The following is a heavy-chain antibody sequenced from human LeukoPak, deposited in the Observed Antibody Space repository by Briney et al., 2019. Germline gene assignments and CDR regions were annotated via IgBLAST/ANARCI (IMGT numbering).Heavy chain of an antibody. D-gene: IGHD3-16*01. Sequence: ASVKVSCKASGYTFTSYGISWVRQAPGQGLEWMGWISASNGNTNYAQKLQGRVTMTTDTSTSTAYMELRSLRSDDTAVYYCARDLSGDYVWGSYSPPDYWGQGTLVTVSS. V-gene: IGHV1-18*01. CDR2: ISASNGNT. CDR3: ARDLSGDYVWGSYSPPDY. J-gene: IGHJ4*02. CDR1: GYTFTSYG.